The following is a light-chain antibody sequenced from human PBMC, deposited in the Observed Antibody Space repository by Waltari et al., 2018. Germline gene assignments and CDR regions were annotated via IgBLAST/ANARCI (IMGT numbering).Light chain of an antibody. Sequence: DIVMTQSPLSLPVTPGEPASISFMSSQSLLHSIGYNYLDWYLQKPGQSPHLLIYLSSNRASGVPVRFSGSGSGTDFTLKISRVEAEDVGVYYCMQTLQTPYTFDQGTKLEIK. V-gene: IGKV2-28*01. CDR3: MQTLQTPYT. CDR1: QSLLHSIGYNY. CDR2: LSS. J-gene: IGKJ2*01.